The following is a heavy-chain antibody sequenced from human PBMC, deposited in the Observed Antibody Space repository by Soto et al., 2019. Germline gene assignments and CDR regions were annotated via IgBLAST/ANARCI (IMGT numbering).Heavy chain of an antibody. CDR3: ARGGLLRFLEWLPSAEYFQH. D-gene: IGHD3-3*01. J-gene: IGHJ1*01. V-gene: IGHV1-3*01. Sequence: GASVKVSCKASGYTFTSYAMHWVRQAPGQRLEWMGWINAGNGNTKYSQKFQGRVTITRDTSASTAYMELSSLRSEDTAVYYCARGGLLRFLEWLPSAEYFQHWGQGTLVTVSS. CDR2: INAGNGNT. CDR1: GYTFTSYA.